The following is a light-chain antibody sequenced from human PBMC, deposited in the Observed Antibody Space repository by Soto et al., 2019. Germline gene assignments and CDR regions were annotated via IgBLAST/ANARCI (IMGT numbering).Light chain of an antibody. J-gene: IGKJ5*01. CDR2: DTS. CDR3: QQRQYWPPIT. Sequence: VLTQSPAPLSLSLGDRPTPSCRASQSVSSYLAWYQQKPGQAPRLLIYDTSNRATGVAARFSGSGSGTDFTLTSSSLEPEDCAIYYCQQRQYWPPITFGQGTRVEIK. V-gene: IGKV3-11*01. CDR1: QSVSSY.